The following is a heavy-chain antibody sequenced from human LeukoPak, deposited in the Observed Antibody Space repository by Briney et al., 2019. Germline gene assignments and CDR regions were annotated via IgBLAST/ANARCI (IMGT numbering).Heavy chain of an antibody. CDR3: ARVNLLIGSSWYSDY. D-gene: IGHD6-13*01. CDR2: IIPIFGTA. V-gene: IGHV1-69*13. CDR1: GGTFSSYA. J-gene: IGHJ4*02. Sequence: SVKVSCKASGGTFSSYAISWVRQAPGQGLEWMGGIIPIFGTANYAQKFQGRVTITADESTSTAYMELSSLRSEDTAVYYCARVNLLIGSSWYSDYWGQGTLVTVSS.